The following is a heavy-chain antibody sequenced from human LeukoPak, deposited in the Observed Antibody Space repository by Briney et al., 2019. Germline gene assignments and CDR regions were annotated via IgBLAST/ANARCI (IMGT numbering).Heavy chain of an antibody. Sequence: SETLSLTCAVYGGSFSGYYWSWIRQPPGKGLEWIGEINHSGSTNYNPSFKSRVTISVDTSKNQFSLKLSSVTAADTAVYYCARRRGYSYGYTVRGWYFDLWGRGTLVTVSS. CDR2: INHSGST. V-gene: IGHV4-34*01. CDR3: ARRRGYSYGYTVRGWYFDL. CDR1: GGSFSGYY. D-gene: IGHD5-18*01. J-gene: IGHJ2*01.